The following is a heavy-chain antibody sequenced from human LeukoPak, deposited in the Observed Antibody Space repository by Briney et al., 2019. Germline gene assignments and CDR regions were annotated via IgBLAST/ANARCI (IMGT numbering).Heavy chain of an antibody. J-gene: IGHJ6*02. CDR3: ARGSVTSHYYYYYGMDV. V-gene: IGHV4-34*01. Sequence: SEPLSLTCAVYGGFLSGYYWSWIRQPPGKGLEWIGEINHSGSTNYKPSLESRVTISVDTSKNQFSLKLSSVTAADTAVYYCARGSVTSHYYYYYGMDVWGQGTTVTVSS. CDR2: INHSGST. CDR1: GGFLSGYY. D-gene: IGHD2-2*01.